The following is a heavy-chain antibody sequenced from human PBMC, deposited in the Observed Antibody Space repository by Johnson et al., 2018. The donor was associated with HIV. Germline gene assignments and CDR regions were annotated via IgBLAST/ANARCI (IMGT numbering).Heavy chain of an antibody. CDR2: IRYDGSNK. D-gene: IGHD3-9*01. V-gene: IGHV3-30*02. Sequence: HVQLVESGGGVVQPGGSLRLSCAASGFTFSSYGMHWVRQAPGKGLEWVAFIRYDGSNKYYADSVKGRFTISRDNSKNTLYLQMNSLRVEDTAVYYCAKDIRLVSAYYDILSGTSFDAFDIWGQGTMVTVSS. CDR1: GFTFSSYG. CDR3: AKDIRLVSAYYDILSGTSFDAFDI. J-gene: IGHJ3*02.